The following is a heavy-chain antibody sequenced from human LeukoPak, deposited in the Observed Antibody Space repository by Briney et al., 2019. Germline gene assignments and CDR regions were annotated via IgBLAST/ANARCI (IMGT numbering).Heavy chain of an antibody. D-gene: IGHD2-15*01. CDR3: ASPGLDCSGGSCYDY. CDR1: GGSFSGYY. V-gene: IGHV4-34*01. CDR2: INHSGST. Sequence: SETLSLTCAVYGGSFSGYYWSWIRQPPGKGLEWIGEINHSGSTNYNPSLKSRVTISVDTSKNQFSLKLSSVTAADTAVYYCASPGLDCSGGSCYDYWGQGTLVTVSS. J-gene: IGHJ4*02.